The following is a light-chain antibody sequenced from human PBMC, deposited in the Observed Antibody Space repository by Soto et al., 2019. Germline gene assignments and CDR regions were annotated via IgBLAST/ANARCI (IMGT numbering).Light chain of an antibody. CDR2: GAS. CDR1: QSVSSSY. CDR3: QQYGSSPPT. V-gene: IGKV3-20*01. Sequence: ENVLTQSPRTLYLSPGERATLSCRASQSVSSSYLAWYQQKPGQAPRLLIYGASSRATGIPDRFSGSGSGTDFTLTISRLEPEDFAEYYFQQYGSSPPTFGQGTRVDIK. J-gene: IGKJ1*01.